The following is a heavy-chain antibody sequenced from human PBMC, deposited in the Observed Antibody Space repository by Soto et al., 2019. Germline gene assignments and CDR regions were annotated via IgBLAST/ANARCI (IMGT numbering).Heavy chain of an antibody. D-gene: IGHD3-16*01. CDR1: GFTFSSYA. CDR3: AKAGRGLIGGYYYYYYMDV. CDR2: ISGSGGST. J-gene: IGHJ6*03. V-gene: IGHV3-23*01. Sequence: GGSLRLSCAASGFTFSSYAMSWVRQAPGKGLEWVSAISGSGGSTYYADSVKGRFTISRDNSKNTLYLQMNSLRAEDTAGYYWAKAGRGLIGGYYYYYYMDVWGKGTTVTVSS.